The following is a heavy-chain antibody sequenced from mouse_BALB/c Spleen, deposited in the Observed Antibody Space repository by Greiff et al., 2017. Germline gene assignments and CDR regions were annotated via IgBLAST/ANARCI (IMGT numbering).Heavy chain of an antibody. V-gene: IGHV5-6-3*01. Sequence: EVQLQQSGGGLVQPGGSLKLSCAASGFTFSSYGMSWVRQTPDKRLELVATINSNGGSTYYPDSVKGRFTISRDNAKNTLYLQMSSLKSEDTAMYYCARDPGFYFDYWGQGTTLTVSS. CDR3: ARDPGFYFDY. CDR1: GFTFSSYG. D-gene: IGHD4-1*01. CDR2: INSNGGST. J-gene: IGHJ2*01.